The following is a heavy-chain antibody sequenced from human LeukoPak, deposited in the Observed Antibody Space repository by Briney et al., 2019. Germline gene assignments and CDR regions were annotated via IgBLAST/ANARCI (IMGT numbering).Heavy chain of an antibody. CDR2: IWHSGIT. CDR1: GVSFHNYY. Sequence: PSETLSLTCTVSGVSFHNYYCSWIRQPPGKGLEWIANIWHSGITNYNPSLKSRVTISVDQSRNQFSLRLSSVTAADTAVYYCARDNYDSSGMDYFDRWGQGTLVTVAS. J-gene: IGHJ4*02. V-gene: IGHV4-59*12. CDR3: ARDNYDSSGMDYFDR. D-gene: IGHD3-22*01.